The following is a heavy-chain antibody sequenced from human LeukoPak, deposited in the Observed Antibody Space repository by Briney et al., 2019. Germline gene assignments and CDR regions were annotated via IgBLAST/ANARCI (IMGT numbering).Heavy chain of an antibody. CDR3: ARDLDIVVVPAARGFDY. V-gene: IGHV1-46*01. CDR2: INPSGGST. CDR1: GYTFTSYY. J-gene: IGHJ4*02. Sequence: GASVKVSCKASGYTFTSYYMHWVRQAPGQGLEWMGIINPSGGSTSYAQKFQGRVTMTRDTSTSTVYMELSSLRSEDTAVYYCARDLDIVVVPAARGFDYWGQGILVTGSS. D-gene: IGHD2-2*03.